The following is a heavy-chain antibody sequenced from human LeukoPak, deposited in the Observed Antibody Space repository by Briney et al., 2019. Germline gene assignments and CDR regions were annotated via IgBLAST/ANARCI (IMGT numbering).Heavy chain of an antibody. J-gene: IGHJ4*02. CDR3: ARLSYDTSGYWPDYFDY. Sequence: PSQTLSLTCTVSGGSISSGDYYWSWIRQPPGKGLEWIGYIYYSGSTYYNPSLKSRVTISVDTSKNQFSLKLSSVTAADTAVYYCARLSYDTSGYWPDYFDYWGQGTLVTVPS. CDR2: IYYSGST. V-gene: IGHV4-30-4*01. D-gene: IGHD3-22*01. CDR1: GGSISSGDYY.